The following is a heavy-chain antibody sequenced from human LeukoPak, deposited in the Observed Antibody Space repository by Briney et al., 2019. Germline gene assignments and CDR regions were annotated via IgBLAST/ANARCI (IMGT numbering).Heavy chain of an antibody. CDR1: RLTFIGSL. Sequence: GGSLRLSCVPSRLTFIGSLMSSVPQAPGKGLEWVANIKEEGSEKYYVDSVKSRFIISRDNAKNSLYLQMNSLRAEDTADYYCARDCGAALRSYWGQGNLVTVFS. J-gene: IGHJ4*02. D-gene: IGHD2-21*01. V-gene: IGHV3-7*01. CDR2: IKEEGSEK. CDR3: ARDCGAALRSY.